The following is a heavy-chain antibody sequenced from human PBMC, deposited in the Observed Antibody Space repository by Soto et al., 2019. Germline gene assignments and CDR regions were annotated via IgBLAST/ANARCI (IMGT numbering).Heavy chain of an antibody. CDR2: IFYDGCT. Sequence: QLQLQESGPGLVKPSETLSLTCTVSGDSISGSHYFCGWIRQPPGKGLEWIASIFYDGCTYYTPSLTSRAIISEDTSKYDSSLMLNSGTAADAGMFFCARLQAAVPQYWGEGTLGIVSS. D-gene: IGHD6-13*01. CDR1: GDSISGSHYF. CDR3: ARLQAAVPQY. J-gene: IGHJ4*02. V-gene: IGHV4-39*01.